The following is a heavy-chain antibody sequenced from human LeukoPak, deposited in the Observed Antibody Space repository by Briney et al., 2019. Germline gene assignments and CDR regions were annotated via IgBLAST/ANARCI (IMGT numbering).Heavy chain of an antibody. CDR3: ARELHEPAMVTKDWFDA. Sequence: GASVKVSCKASGGTFTSYTISWVRQAPGQGLEWMGGIIPILGIANYAQKFQGRVTITADKSTSTAYMELSSLRSEDTAVYYCARELHEPAMVTKDWFDAWAREPWSPSPQ. CDR1: GGTFTSYT. CDR2: IIPILGIA. V-gene: IGHV1-69*10. J-gene: IGHJ5*02. D-gene: IGHD5-18*01.